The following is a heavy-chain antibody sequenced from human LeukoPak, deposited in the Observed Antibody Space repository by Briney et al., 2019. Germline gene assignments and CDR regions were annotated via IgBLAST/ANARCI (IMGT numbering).Heavy chain of an antibody. V-gene: IGHV4-34*01. J-gene: IGHJ4*02. CDR1: GGSFSGYY. D-gene: IGHD5-12*01. Sequence: EASETLSLTCAVYGGSFSGYYWSWIRQPPGKGLEWIGEINHSGSTNYNPSLKSRVTISVDTSKNQFSLKLSSVTAADTAVYYCARLRARGYSGYGQVPGWGQGTLVTVSS. CDR3: ARLRARGYSGYGQVPG. CDR2: INHSGST.